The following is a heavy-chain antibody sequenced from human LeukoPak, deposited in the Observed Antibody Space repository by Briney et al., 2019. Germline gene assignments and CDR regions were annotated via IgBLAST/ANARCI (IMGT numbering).Heavy chain of an antibody. V-gene: IGHV1-8*01. CDR3: ARGGSSSSYYNNYGMDV. D-gene: IGHD6-13*01. Sequence: VKVSCKASGYSLTSFDINWVRPGSGQGLEWMGWMNPKRGNTGYAPTFQGRVTITRDTSIDTAFMELSSLRPDDTAVYYCARGGSSSSYYNNYGMDVWGQGTTITVSS. CDR2: MNPKRGNT. CDR1: GYSLTSFD. J-gene: IGHJ6*02.